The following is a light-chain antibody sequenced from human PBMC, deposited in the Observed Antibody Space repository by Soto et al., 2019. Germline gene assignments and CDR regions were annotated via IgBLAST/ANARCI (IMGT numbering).Light chain of an antibody. CDR3: QQYNSYRIT. CDR1: QSISSW. J-gene: IGKJ5*01. Sequence: QLTQYPSTLSASVGDRFTITCRASQSISSWLAWYQQKPGKAPKLLIYKASSLESGVPSRFSGSGSGTEFTLTISSLQPDDFATYYCQQYNSYRITFGQGTLLEI. V-gene: IGKV1-5*03. CDR2: KAS.